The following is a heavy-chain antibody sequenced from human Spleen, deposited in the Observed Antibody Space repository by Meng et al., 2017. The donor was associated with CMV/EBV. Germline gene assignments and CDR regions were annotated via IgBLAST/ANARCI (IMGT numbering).Heavy chain of an antibody. CDR1: YSFAGYY. V-gene: IGHV1-2*02. D-gene: IGHD3-9*01. CDR3: ASRYYDVLTGDNWFDP. CDR2: INPKSGAT. Sequence: YSFAGYYMHWVRQAPGQGLEWMGWINPKSGATIYAQRLQGRVTMTWDTSISTAYMELSRVRSDDTAVYYCASRYYDVLTGDNWFDPWGQGTLVTVSS. J-gene: IGHJ5*02.